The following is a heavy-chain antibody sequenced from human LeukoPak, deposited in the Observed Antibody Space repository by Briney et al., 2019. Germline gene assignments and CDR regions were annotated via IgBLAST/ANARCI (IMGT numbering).Heavy chain of an antibody. J-gene: IGHJ4*02. D-gene: IGHD6-19*01. Sequence: PGGSLRLSCAASGFTFNNYGMHWVRQAPGKGLEWVAVVSYDGINKYYADSVRGRFTISRDNSINTLYLQMDSLRAEDTAVYYCAEDLWIAVTGPGFDYWGQGTLVTVSS. CDR2: VSYDGINK. CDR1: GFTFNNYG. CDR3: AEDLWIAVTGPGFDY. V-gene: IGHV3-30*18.